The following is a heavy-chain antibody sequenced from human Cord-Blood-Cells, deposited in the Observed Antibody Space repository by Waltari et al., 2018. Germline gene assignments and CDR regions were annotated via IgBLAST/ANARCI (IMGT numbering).Heavy chain of an antibody. V-gene: IGHV4-34*01. Sequence: QRQPQRWGAGVMKPTEAVSLPCEVYGGSFSGYYWRWIRQPPGKGLEWIGEINHRGSTNYNPSLKSRVTISVDTSKNQFSLKLSSVTAADTAVYYCARLIRFLESGGYYYYYMYVWGKGTTVTVSS. CDR3: ARLIRFLESGGYYYYYMYV. J-gene: IGHJ6*03. CDR2: INHRGST. D-gene: IGHD3-3*01. CDR1: GGSFSGYY.